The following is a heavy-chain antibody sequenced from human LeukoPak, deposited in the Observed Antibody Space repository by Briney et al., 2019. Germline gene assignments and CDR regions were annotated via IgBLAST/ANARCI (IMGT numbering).Heavy chain of an antibody. CDR2: IYHTEST. CDR3: ARHYSSSWYFNWFDP. Sequence: SETLSLTCTVSGYSISNGYYWGWIRQPPGKGLEGIGIIYHTESTYYNPSLKSRVTISVDTSKNQFSLKLSSVTAADTAVYYCARHYSSSWYFNWFDPWGQGTLVTVSS. CDR1: GYSISNGYY. D-gene: IGHD6-13*01. V-gene: IGHV4-38-2*02. J-gene: IGHJ5*02.